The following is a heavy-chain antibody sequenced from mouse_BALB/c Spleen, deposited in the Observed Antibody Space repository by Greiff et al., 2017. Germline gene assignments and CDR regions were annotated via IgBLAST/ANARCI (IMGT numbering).Heavy chain of an antibody. J-gene: IGHJ2*01. CDR3: TREGTTATLFDY. CDR2: ISSGGSYT. D-gene: IGHD1-2*01. CDR1: GFTFSSYT. Sequence: DVMLVESGGGLVKPGGSLKLSCAASGFTFSSYTMSWVRQTPEKRLEWVATISSGGSYTYYPDSVKGRFTISRDNAKNTLYLQMSSLKSEDTAMYYCTREGTTATLFDYWGQGTTLTVSS. V-gene: IGHV5-6-4*01.